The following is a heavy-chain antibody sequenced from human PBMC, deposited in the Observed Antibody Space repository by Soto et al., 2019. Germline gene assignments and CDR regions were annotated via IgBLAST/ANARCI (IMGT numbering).Heavy chain of an antibody. J-gene: IGHJ6*02. CDR3: GRWGRYGCNVGMDV. V-gene: IGHV1-3*01. CDR1: GYGFTSSA. D-gene: IGHD4-17*01. CDR2: INAGNGNT. Sequence: ASVKGSCKAFGYGFTSSAMHRERQAPGDRREWMGWINAGNGNTTYSQKFQGRVTITRDTSASPAYMDLSILRAEEAAVYYCGRWGRYGCNVGMDVWGQGTTVTVSS.